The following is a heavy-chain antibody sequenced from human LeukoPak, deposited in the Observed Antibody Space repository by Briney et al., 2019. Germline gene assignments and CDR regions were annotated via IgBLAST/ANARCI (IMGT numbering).Heavy chain of an antibody. CDR3: ARDASIVVVPAAISFPRFDP. CDR1: GYTFSSCA. V-gene: IGHV7-4-1*02. D-gene: IGHD2-2*02. Sequence: GASVKVSCKASGYTFSSCAINWVRQAPGQGLEWMGWINTNTGNPTYAQGFTGRFVFSLDTSVSTAYLQISSLKAEDTAVYYCARDASIVVVPAAISFPRFDPWGQGTLVTVSS. CDR2: INTNTGNP. J-gene: IGHJ5*02.